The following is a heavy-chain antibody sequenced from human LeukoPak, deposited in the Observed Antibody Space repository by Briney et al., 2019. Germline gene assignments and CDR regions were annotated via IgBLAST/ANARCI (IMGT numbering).Heavy chain of an antibody. J-gene: IGHJ5*02. CDR3: VKSVSEAVAGGWFDP. CDR2: ISWNSGSI. D-gene: IGHD6-19*01. CDR1: GFTFDDYA. Sequence: PGGSLRLSCAASGFTFDDYAMHWVRQAPGKGLEWVSGISWNSGSIGYADSVKGRFTISRDNAKNSLYLQMNSLRAEDTALYYCVKSVSEAVAGGWFDPWGQGTLVTVSS. V-gene: IGHV3-9*01.